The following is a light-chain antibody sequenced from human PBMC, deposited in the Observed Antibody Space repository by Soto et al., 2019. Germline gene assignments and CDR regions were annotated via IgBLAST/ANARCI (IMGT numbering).Light chain of an antibody. CDR3: HCQDFGNSAVYS. CDR2: AAS. CDR1: QSVRSSH. V-gene: IGKV3-20*01. J-gene: IGKJ2*01. Sequence: IVLTQSPGTLSLSPGESATLSCRASQSVRSSHVAWYQQKPGQAPRLLIYAASARATGLPDRFSGSGSGTDFTLTISRLEPEDFAMYYCHCQDFGNSAVYSFGQGTKLEI.